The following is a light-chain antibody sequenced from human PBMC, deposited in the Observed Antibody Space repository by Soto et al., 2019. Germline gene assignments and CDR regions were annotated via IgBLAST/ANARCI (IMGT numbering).Light chain of an antibody. J-gene: IGLJ1*01. Sequence: QSALTQPPSASGSPGQSVTISCTGTSSDVGAYNYVSWYQLHPGKVPKLLIYEVSKRPSGFPDRFSASKSGNTASLTVSGLQAEDEAEYYFSSYAGSNRERVFGTGTKVTVL. CDR2: EVS. V-gene: IGLV2-8*01. CDR3: SSYAGSNRERV. CDR1: SSDVGAYNY.